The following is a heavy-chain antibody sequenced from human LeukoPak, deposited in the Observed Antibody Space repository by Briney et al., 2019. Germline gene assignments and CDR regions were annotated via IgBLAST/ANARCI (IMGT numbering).Heavy chain of an antibody. CDR1: GYTFTTYF. Sequence: ASLTVSCTPSGYTFTTYFIHWVRQAPGQGLEWMGGINPYSGDTKYAQKFQGRVTITRETSISTAYMELSRLMSDDTAVYYCARYWAEPAATDDAFDIWGQGTMVVVSS. CDR2: INPYSGDT. J-gene: IGHJ3*02. D-gene: IGHD1-26*01. V-gene: IGHV1-2*02. CDR3: ARYWAEPAATDDAFDI.